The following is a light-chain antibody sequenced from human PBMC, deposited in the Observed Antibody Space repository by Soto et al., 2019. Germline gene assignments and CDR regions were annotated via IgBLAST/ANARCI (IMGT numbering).Light chain of an antibody. CDR2: GAY. Sequence: EIVMTQSPATLSVSPGERATLSCRASQSVDSKLAWYQQKPGQGPRLLIYGAYSRATGIPARFSGSGSGTEFTLTISSLQSEDFAVYYCQHYSTWLWTFGQGTKVEIK. CDR1: QSVDSK. J-gene: IGKJ1*01. CDR3: QHYSTWLWT. V-gene: IGKV3-15*01.